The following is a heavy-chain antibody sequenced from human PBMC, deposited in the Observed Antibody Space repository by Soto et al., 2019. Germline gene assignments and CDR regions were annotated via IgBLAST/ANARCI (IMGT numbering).Heavy chain of an antibody. V-gene: IGHV3-7*03. Sequence: GGSLRLSCAASGFTFSGYWMSWARQAPGKGLEWVANIKQDGSETYYVDSVKGRFTISRDNAKNSLYLQMNSLKTDDTAVYYCARRGRRSGNFADGFDIRGQGTMVTVSS. D-gene: IGHD1-26*01. CDR1: GFTFSGYW. CDR2: IKQDGSET. CDR3: ARRGRRSGNFADGFDI. J-gene: IGHJ3*02.